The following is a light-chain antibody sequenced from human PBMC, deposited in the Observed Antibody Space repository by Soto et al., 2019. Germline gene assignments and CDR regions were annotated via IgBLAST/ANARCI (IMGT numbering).Light chain of an antibody. J-gene: IGKJ4*01. CDR2: KAS. Sequence: DIQMTQSPSTLSASVGDRVTITCRASQSISNWLAWYQQKPGKAPKLLIYKASSLERGVPSRFSGSGSGTEFTLTIRSLQPDDFATYYCQQNNSYSLTCGGGTKWEIK. V-gene: IGKV1-5*03. CDR3: QQNNSYSLT. CDR1: QSISNW.